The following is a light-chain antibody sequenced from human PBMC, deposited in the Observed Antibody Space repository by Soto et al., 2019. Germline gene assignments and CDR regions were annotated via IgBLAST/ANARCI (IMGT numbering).Light chain of an antibody. CDR1: HTISSW. CDR3: QQYNSYWKTWT. J-gene: IGKJ1*01. Sequence: DIQMTQSPSTLSASVGDRVTITCRASHTISSWLAWYQQKPGKAPKVLIYDASSVESGVPSRFSGSGSGTEFTLTISSLQPDDFATYYCQQYNSYWKTWTFGQGTKVDIK. CDR2: DAS. V-gene: IGKV1-5*01.